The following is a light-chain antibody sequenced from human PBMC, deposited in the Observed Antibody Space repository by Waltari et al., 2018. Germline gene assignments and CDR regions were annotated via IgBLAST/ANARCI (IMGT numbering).Light chain of an antibody. CDR2: AAS. CDR1: QDISSY. J-gene: IGKJ4*01. Sequence: DIQLTQSPSFLSASVGDRVTITCRASQDISSYLPWYQQKPGKAQRLLVYAASTLQSGVPSRFSGSGSGTEFTLTLSSLQPEDFATYFCQQLNSYPPAFGGGTKVEIK. CDR3: QQLNSYPPA. V-gene: IGKV1-9*01.